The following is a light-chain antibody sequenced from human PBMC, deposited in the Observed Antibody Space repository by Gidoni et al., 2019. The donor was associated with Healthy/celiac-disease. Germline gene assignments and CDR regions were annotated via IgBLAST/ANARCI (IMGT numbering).Light chain of an antibody. J-gene: IGKJ3*01. CDR2: DAF. Sequence: EIPLCQSPATLSLSPGERATLSCRASQSVSSYLAWYQQKPGQAPRLLIYDAFNRATGIPARFSGSGSGTDLTLTISSLEPEDFAVYYCQQRSNWLIFTFGPGTKVDIK. CDR1: QSVSSY. CDR3: QQRSNWLIFT. V-gene: IGKV3-11*01.